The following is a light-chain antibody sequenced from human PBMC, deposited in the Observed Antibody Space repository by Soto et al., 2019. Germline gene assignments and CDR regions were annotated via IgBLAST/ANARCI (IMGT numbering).Light chain of an antibody. J-gene: IGKJ1*01. CDR2: AAS. CDR3: QQYAKAPLT. Sequence: EIVLTHSPGTLSLSPGERATLSCRASQIVNNNYLAWYQQKPGQAPRLVIYAASSRATGVPDRFSGSGSGTDFTLTISRLEPEDFAVYYCQQYAKAPLTFGQGTKVEI. CDR1: QIVNNNY. V-gene: IGKV3-20*01.